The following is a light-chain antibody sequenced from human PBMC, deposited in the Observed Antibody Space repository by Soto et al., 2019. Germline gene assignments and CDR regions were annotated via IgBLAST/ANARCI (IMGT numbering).Light chain of an antibody. CDR3: QKYNSAPWT. J-gene: IGKJ1*01. CDR2: AAS. CDR1: QGISNY. V-gene: IGKV1-27*01. Sequence: DIQMTQSPSSLSASVGDRVTITCRASQGISNYLACYQQKPGQVPKLLLYAASTLQSGVPSRFSGSGSGTDFTLTISSLQPEDVATYYCQKYNSAPWTLGQGTKVEIK.